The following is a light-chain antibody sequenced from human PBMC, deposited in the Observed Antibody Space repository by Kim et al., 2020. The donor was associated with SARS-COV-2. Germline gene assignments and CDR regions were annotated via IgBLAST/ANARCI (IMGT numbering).Light chain of an antibody. CDR2: DAS. V-gene: IGKV3-11*01. J-gene: IGKJ5*01. CDR3: QQRGN. Sequence: ATLSVPPGQRATLSCRASQSVATYLAWYQQRPGQAPRLLIYDASKRATGIPARFRGSGSGTDFTLTIGTLEPEDSAVYYCQQRGNFGQGTRLEIK. CDR1: QSVATY.